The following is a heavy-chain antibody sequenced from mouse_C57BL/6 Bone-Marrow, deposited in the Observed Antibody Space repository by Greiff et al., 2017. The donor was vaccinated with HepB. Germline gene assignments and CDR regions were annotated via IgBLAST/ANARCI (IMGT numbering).Heavy chain of an antibody. CDR1: GYTFTDYY. Sequence: EVQLQQSGPVLVKPGASVKMSCKASGYTFTDYYMNWVKQSHGKSLEWIGVINPYNGGTSYNQKFKGKATLTVDKSSSTAYMELNSLTSEDSAVYYCAVPYYGSSSAWFAYWGQGTLVTVSA. D-gene: IGHD1-1*01. CDR2: INPYNGGT. CDR3: AVPYYGSSSAWFAY. J-gene: IGHJ3*01. V-gene: IGHV1-19*01.